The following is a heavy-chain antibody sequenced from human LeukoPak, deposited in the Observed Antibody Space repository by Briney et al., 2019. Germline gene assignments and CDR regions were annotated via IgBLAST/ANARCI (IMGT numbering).Heavy chain of an antibody. CDR2: INPSGGST. J-gene: IGHJ4*02. CDR1: GYTFTSYY. Sequence: GASVKVSCKASGYTFTSYYMHWVRQAPGQGLEWMGIINPSGGSTSYAQKFQGRVTMTRDTSTSTVYMELSSLRSEDTAVFYCARYHAGYSSGWPFFDYWGQGTLVTVPS. CDR3: ARYHAGYSSGWPFFDY. D-gene: IGHD6-19*01. V-gene: IGHV1-46*01.